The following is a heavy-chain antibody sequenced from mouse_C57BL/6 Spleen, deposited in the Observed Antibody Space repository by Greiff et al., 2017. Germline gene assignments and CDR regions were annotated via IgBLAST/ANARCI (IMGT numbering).Heavy chain of an antibody. V-gene: IGHV5-15*04. Sequence: EVKLVESGGGLVQPGGSLKLSCAASGFTFSDYGMAWVRQAPRKGPEWVAFTSNLAYSIYYADTVTGRFTISRENAKNTLYLEMSSLRSEDTAMYYCARHAHDYAMDYWGQGTSVTVSS. CDR2: TSNLAYSI. J-gene: IGHJ4*01. CDR3: ARHAHDYAMDY. CDR1: GFTFSDYG.